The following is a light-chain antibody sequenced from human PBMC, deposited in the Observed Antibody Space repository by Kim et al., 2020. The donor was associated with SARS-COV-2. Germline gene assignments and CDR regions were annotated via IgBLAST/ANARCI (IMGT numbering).Light chain of an antibody. CDR1: SLRTYY. Sequence: SSELTQDPAASVDLGQTVRITCQGDSLRTYYTSWYQQKPGQAPLLLIYGNNNRPAEIPDRFSVSTSGNTASLTITGAQVEDEAEYPCTSRDNSGNHWIFG. V-gene: IGLV3-19*01. CDR2: GNN. J-gene: IGLJ2*01. CDR3: TSRDNSGNHWI.